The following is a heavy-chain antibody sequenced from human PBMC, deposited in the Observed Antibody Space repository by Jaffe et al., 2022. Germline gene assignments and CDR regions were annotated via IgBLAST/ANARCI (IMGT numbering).Heavy chain of an antibody. CDR3: AKHFPQDIVVVVAASPPYPPLDY. D-gene: IGHD2-15*01. V-gene: IGHV3-23*01. Sequence: EVQLLESGGGLVQPGGSLRLSCAASGFTFSSYAMSWVRQAPGKGLEWVSAISGSGGSTYYADSVKGRFTISRDNSKNTLYLQMNSLRAEDTAVYYCAKHFPQDIVVVVAASPPYPPLDYWGQGTLVTVSS. CDR1: GFTFSSYA. J-gene: IGHJ4*02. CDR2: ISGSGGST.